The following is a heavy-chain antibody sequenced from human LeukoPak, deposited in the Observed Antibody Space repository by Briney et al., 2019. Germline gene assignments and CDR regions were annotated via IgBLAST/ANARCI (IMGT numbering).Heavy chain of an antibody. J-gene: IGHJ6*02. CDR1: GGSVNNYY. V-gene: IGHV4-59*02. Sequence: SETLSLTCSVSGGSVNNYYWTWIRQPPGKGLEWIGQIYYSGKADYNPSLKSRITISVDTSKKQISLRVNSVTAADTAVYYCARFGVDYDMGVWGQGTTVIVFS. CDR2: IYYSGKA. D-gene: IGHD3-16*01. CDR3: ARFGVDYDMGV.